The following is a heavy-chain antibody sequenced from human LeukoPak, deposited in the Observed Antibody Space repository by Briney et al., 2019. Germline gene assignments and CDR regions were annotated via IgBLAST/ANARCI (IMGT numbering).Heavy chain of an antibody. V-gene: IGHV3-7*01. CDR2: IKQDESEK. J-gene: IGHJ4*02. CDR1: GFTFSSYW. D-gene: IGHD2-2*02. CDR3: AREEGKKYQLLYIDDY. Sequence: GGSLRLSCAASGFTFSSYWMSWVRQAPGKGLEWVANIKQDESEKYYVDSVKGRFTISRDNAKNSLYLQMNSLRAEDTAVYYCAREEGKKYQLLYIDDYWGQGTLVTVSS.